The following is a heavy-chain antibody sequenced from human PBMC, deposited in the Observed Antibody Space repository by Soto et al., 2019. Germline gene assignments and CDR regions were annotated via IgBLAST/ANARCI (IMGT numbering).Heavy chain of an antibody. V-gene: IGHV3-7*05. D-gene: IGHD6-19*01. Sequence: EVQLVKSGRGLVQPGGSLRLSCTGSGFIFGNYWMTWVRQAPGQGLEWVANIRKDESKMSYLDSVRGRFTISRDNAKNSLFLQMNDLRAEDTALYYCTRDISPGTSGWYFDAFDLWGQGTMVTVSS. CDR2: IRKDESKM. CDR3: TRDISPGTSGWYFDAFDL. CDR1: GFIFGNYW. J-gene: IGHJ3*01.